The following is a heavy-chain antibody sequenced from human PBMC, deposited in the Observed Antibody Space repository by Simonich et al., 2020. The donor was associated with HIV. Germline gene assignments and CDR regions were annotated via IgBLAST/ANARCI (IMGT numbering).Heavy chain of an antibody. Sequence: QVHLQQWGAGLLKPSETLSLTCAVYGGSFRGYYWTWIRQPPGKGLEWIGEVIHKGGTYNTPPLSNRIKISLDTSKSQFSLKLTSVTAADTAVYFCARGTQRASWGYPPRHWFDTWGQGTLVTVSS. J-gene: IGHJ5*02. CDR1: GGSFRGYY. V-gene: IGHV4-34*12. CDR3: ARGTQRASWGYPPRHWFDT. CDR2: VIHKGGT. D-gene: IGHD7-27*01.